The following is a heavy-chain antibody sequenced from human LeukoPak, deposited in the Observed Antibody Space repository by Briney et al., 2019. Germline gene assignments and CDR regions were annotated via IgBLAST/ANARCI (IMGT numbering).Heavy chain of an antibody. J-gene: IGHJ3*01. CDR2: IYPGDSHT. CDR1: GYSFTNYW. V-gene: IGHV5-51*01. D-gene: IGHD1-14*01. CDR3: ARRGTSDAFDA. Sequence: GESLKISCKGSGYSFTNYWIAWVRQMPGKGLEGMGIIYPGDSHTRYSPSFQGQVTISADKSISTAYLQWSSLKASDTAMYYCARRGTSDAFDAWGQGTMVTVSS.